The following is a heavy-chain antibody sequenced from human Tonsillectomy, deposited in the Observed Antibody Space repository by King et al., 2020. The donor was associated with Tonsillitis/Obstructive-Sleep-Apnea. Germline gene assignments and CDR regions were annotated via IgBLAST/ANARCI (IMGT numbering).Heavy chain of an antibody. CDR2: IYPGDSDT. CDR3: ARLGMAVAATFPSPDY. V-gene: IGHV5-51*01. D-gene: IGHD6-19*01. J-gene: IGHJ4*02. CDR1: GYSFTSYW. Sequence: VQLVESGAEVKKPGESLKISCKASGYSFTSYWIAWVRQMPGRGLEWMGIIYPGDSDTRNSPSFQGKVTISADKSISTAYLQWSSLKASDTAMYYCARLGMAVAATFPSPDYWGQGTLVTVSS.